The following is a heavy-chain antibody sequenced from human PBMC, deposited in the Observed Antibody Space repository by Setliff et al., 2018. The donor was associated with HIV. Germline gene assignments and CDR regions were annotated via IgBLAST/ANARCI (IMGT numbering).Heavy chain of an antibody. D-gene: IGHD1-26*01. Sequence: SETLSLTCTVSGGSISSHYWSWIRQPPGKGLEWIGSIYYSGSTNYNPSLKSRVTISVDTSKNQFSLKLSSVTAADTAVYYCARGRNSGSYLRYYYYGMDVWGQGTTVTVSS. CDR1: GGSISSHY. V-gene: IGHV4-59*11. J-gene: IGHJ6*02. CDR2: IYYSGST. CDR3: ARGRNSGSYLRYYYYGMDV.